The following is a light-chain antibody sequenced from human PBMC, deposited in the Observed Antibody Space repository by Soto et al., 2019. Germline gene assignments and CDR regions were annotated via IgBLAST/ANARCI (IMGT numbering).Light chain of an antibody. V-gene: IGKV1-33*01. J-gene: IGKJ5*01. CDR2: DVS. Sequence: VHMTQSPSSLSVSVGNRVTITCQASHDITNYLNWYQQKTGKAPKLLIYDVSKLETGVPSRFSGSGYGTDFTFTISSLQTEDIATYFCQQYDDLPITFGQGTRLEIK. CDR3: QQYDDLPIT. CDR1: HDITNY.